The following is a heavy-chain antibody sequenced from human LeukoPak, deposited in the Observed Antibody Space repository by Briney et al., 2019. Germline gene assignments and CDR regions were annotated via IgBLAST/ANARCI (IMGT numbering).Heavy chain of an antibody. J-gene: IGHJ4*02. CDR1: GGSISSSSCY. D-gene: IGHD6-6*01. CDR3: ASPYSSSSDDY. Sequence: SETLSLTCTVSGGSISSSSCYWGWIRQPPGKGLEWIGSIYYSGSTYYNPSLKSRVTISVDTSKNQFSLKLSSVTAADTAVYYCASPYSSSSDDYWGQGTLVTVSS. V-gene: IGHV4-39*01. CDR2: IYYSGST.